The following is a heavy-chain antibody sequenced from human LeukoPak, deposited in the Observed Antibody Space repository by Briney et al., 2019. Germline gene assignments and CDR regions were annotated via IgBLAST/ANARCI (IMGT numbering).Heavy chain of an antibody. Sequence: GGSLRLSCAGSGFIFSNYAMAWVRQAPGKGLECVSAISGSGDSVRHADSVQGRFIISRDNSKSTLYLQMDNLRAEDTALYYCARDFWATNYYYGMDVWGQRTTVTVSS. D-gene: IGHD3-3*01. CDR2: ISGSGDSV. J-gene: IGHJ6*02. CDR1: GFIFSNYA. V-gene: IGHV3-23*01. CDR3: ARDFWATNYYYGMDV.